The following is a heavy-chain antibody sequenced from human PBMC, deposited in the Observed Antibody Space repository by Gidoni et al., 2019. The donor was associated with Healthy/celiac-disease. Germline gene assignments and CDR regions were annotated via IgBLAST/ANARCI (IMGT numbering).Heavy chain of an antibody. CDR2: IYYSGST. CDR1: GGSISSYF. V-gene: IGHV4-59*01. D-gene: IGHD3-3*01. CDR3: AKVRLITIVGVAPYWYFDL. J-gene: IGHJ2*01. Sequence: QAQLQESGPGLVQPSETLSLTCTVSGGSISSYFWSWIRQPPGKGLEWIGYIYYSGSTNYNPSLKSRVTISVDTSKNQFTLKLSSVTAADTAVYYCAKVRLITIVGVAPYWYFDLWGRGTLVTVSS.